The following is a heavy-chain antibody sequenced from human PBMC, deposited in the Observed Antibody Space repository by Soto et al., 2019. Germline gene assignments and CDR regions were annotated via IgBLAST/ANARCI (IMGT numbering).Heavy chain of an antibody. CDR3: ARDHLWGTAMVLWYFDL. Sequence: GGSLRLSCAASAATNAMHWVRQAPGKGLEWVAVISYDGSNKYYADSVKGRFTISRDNSKNTLYLQMNSLRAEDTAVYYCARDHLWGTAMVLWYFDLWGRGTLVTVS. CDR2: ISYDGSNK. CDR1: AATNA. J-gene: IGHJ2*01. D-gene: IGHD5-18*01. V-gene: IGHV3-30-3*01.